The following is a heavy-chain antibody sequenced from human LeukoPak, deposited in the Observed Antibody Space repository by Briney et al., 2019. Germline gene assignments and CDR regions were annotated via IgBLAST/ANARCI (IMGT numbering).Heavy chain of an antibody. Sequence: GGSLRLSCAASGFTFSSYGMHWVRQAPGKGLEWVAFIRYDGSNKYYADSVKGRFTISRDNSKNTLYLQMNSLRAEDTAVYYCAKKRGGSSGWYYFDYWGQGTLVTVSS. CDR2: IRYDGSNK. D-gene: IGHD6-19*01. CDR3: AKKRGGSSGWYYFDY. CDR1: GFTFSSYG. J-gene: IGHJ4*02. V-gene: IGHV3-30*02.